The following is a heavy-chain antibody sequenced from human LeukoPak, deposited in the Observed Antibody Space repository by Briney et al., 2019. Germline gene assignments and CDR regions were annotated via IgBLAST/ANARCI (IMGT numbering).Heavy chain of an antibody. J-gene: IGHJ4*02. CDR1: GGSISSGSYY. Sequence: SETLSLTCTVSGGSISSGSYYWGWIRQPPGKGLEWIGNIYYSGSTYYNPSLKSRVTISVDTSKNQFSLKLSSVTAADTAVYYCARERETSDYWGQGTLVTVSS. CDR2: IYYSGST. V-gene: IGHV4-39*01. CDR3: ARERETSDY.